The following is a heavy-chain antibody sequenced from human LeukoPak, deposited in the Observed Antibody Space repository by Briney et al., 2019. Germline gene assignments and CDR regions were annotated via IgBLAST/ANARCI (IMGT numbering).Heavy chain of an antibody. CDR2: IYSGGST. J-gene: IGHJ4*02. V-gene: IGHV3-53*01. Sequence: PGGSLRLSCAASGFTVSSNYMSWDRQAPGKGLEWVSVIYSGGSTYYADSVKGRFTISRDNSKNTLYLQMNSLRAEDTAVYYCARKRDYYDSSGYLEYYFDYWGQGTLVTVSS. CDR1: GFTVSSNY. D-gene: IGHD3-22*01. CDR3: ARKRDYYDSSGYLEYYFDY.